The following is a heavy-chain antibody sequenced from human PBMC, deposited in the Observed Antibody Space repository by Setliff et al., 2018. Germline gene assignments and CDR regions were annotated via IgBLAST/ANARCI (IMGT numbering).Heavy chain of an antibody. V-gene: IGHV4-59*12. CDR2: IHYSGST. D-gene: IGHD2-21*02. CDR3: ARGFDVCGGGACYTDGPYYFDY. CDR1: GASINRDY. Sequence: SETLSLTCSVSGASINRDYWNWIRQPPGKGLEWIGYIHYSGSTNYNPSLKSRVTISLDTSKNQFSLKLSSVAAADTAVYYCARGFDVCGGGACYTDGPYYFDYWGLGTLVTVSS. J-gene: IGHJ4*02.